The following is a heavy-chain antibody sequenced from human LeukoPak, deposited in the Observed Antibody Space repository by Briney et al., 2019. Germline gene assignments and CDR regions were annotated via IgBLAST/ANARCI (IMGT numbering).Heavy chain of an antibody. J-gene: IGHJ4*02. V-gene: IGHV4-34*01. D-gene: IGHD6-6*01. CDR2: INHRGST. Sequence: PSETLSLTCAVYGGSFSGYYWSWIRQPPGKGLEWIGEINHRGSTNYNPSLKSRVTISVDTSKNQFSLKLHSVTAADTAVYYCARVPRSSSSVDYWGQGIPVTVSS. CDR3: ARVPRSSSSVDY. CDR1: GGSFSGYY.